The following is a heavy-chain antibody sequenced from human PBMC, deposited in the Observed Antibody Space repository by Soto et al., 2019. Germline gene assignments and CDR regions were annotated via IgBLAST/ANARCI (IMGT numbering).Heavy chain of an antibody. CDR3: AKLVYVGPSSSWYEDFDY. CDR1: GFTFSSYG. CDR2: ISYDGSNK. D-gene: IGHD6-13*01. J-gene: IGHJ4*02. V-gene: IGHV3-30*18. Sequence: LRLSCAASGFTFSSYGMHWVRQAPGKGLEWVAVISYDGSNKYYADSVKGRFTITRDNSKNTLYLQMNSLRAEDTAVYYCAKLVYVGPSSSWYEDFDYWGQGTRVTVSS.